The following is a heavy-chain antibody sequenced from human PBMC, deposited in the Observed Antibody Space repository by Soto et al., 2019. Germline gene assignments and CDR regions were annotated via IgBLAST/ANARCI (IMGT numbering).Heavy chain of an antibody. CDR2: IYYSGST. D-gene: IGHD3-16*02. J-gene: IGHJ4*02. Sequence: QLQLQESGPGLVKPSETLSLTCTVSGGSISSSSYYWGWIRQPPGKGLEWIGSIYYSGSTYYNPSLKSRVTISADTSKNQFSLKLSSVTAADTAVYYCARHNTFGGVIARHEFDYWGQGTLVTVSS. V-gene: IGHV4-39*01. CDR3: ARHNTFGGVIARHEFDY. CDR1: GGSISSSSYY.